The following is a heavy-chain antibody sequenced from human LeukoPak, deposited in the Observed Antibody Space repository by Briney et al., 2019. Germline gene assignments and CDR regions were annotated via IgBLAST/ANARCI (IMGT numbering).Heavy chain of an antibody. J-gene: IGHJ4*02. CDR3: ARSYSSSWYFDY. V-gene: IGHV4-59*01. Sequence: SEALSLTCTVSGGSISSYYWSWIRQPPGKGLEWIGYIYYSGSTNYNPSLKSRVTISVDTSKNQFSLKLSSVTAADTAVYYCARSYSSSWYFDYWGQGTLVTVSS. CDR2: IYYSGST. CDR1: GGSISSYY. D-gene: IGHD6-13*01.